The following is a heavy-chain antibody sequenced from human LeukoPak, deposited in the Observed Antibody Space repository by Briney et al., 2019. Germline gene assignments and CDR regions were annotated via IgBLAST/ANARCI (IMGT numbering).Heavy chain of an antibody. CDR2: IKQDGSEK. CDR1: VFTFSSYW. Sequence: SGGSLRLSCAASVFTFSSYWMSWVRQAPGKGLEWVANIKQDGSEKYYVDSVKGRFTISRDNAKNSLYLQMNSLRAEDTAVYYCARFRRYGYFEHWGQGTLVTVSS. D-gene: IGHD2-2*03. J-gene: IGHJ4*02. V-gene: IGHV3-7*03. CDR3: ARFRRYGYFEH.